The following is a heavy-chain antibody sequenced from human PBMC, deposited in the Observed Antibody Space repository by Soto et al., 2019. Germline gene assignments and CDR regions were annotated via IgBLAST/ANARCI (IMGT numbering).Heavy chain of an antibody. CDR1: GFTFSNYA. CDR2: ISSSAGTT. V-gene: IGHV3-23*01. CDR3: AKAGGAAGTVDYFDY. J-gene: IGHJ4*02. Sequence: PVGSLRLSCAASGFTFSNYAINWVRQSPGKGLEWVSVISSSAGTTYYADSVKGRFTITRDNSKNTLYLQMNSLRAEDTAVYYCAKAGGAAGTVDYFDYWGQGTLVTVSS. D-gene: IGHD6-13*01.